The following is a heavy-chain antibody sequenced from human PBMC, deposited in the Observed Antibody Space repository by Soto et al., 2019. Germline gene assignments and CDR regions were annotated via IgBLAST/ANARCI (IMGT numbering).Heavy chain of an antibody. CDR3: ASSQRVFFSSTSCRELGNYYGMDV. Sequence: PGESLKISCKGSGYSFTSYWISWVRQMPGKGLEWMGRIDPSDSYTNYSPSFQGHVTISADKSISTAYLQWSSLKASDTAMYYWASSQRVFFSSTSCRELGNYYGMDVWGKGTTVTVSS. CDR1: GYSFTSYW. CDR2: IDPSDSYT. V-gene: IGHV5-10-1*01. D-gene: IGHD2-2*01. J-gene: IGHJ6*04.